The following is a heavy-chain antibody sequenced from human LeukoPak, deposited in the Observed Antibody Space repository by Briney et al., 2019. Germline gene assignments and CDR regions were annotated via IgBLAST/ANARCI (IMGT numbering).Heavy chain of an antibody. D-gene: IGHD6-19*01. V-gene: IGHV3-23*01. CDR3: ARNGGWYGIS. CDR1: GFTLSSYE. Sequence: GGSLRLSCMVSGFTLSSYEMSWIRQAPGKGLEWVSSIEYGESTTHYADSVRGRFTISRDNYKNTLYLQLTSLSDDDTAVYFCARNGGWYGISWGQGTLVIVSS. CDR2: IEYGESTT. J-gene: IGHJ4*02.